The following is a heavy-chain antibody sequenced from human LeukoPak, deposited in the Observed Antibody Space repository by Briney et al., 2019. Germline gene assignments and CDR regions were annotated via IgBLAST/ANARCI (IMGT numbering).Heavy chain of an antibody. V-gene: IGHV3-23*01. CDR2: VSGSGGST. J-gene: IGHJ4*02. Sequence: PGGSLRLSCAASGFTFSNYAMSWVRQAPGKGLEWVSAVSGSGGSTYYADTVKGRFTISRGNSKNTLYVQMNSLRAEDTAVYYCARAFDGYDSGYFDYWGQGTLVPVSS. CDR1: GFTFSNYA. D-gene: IGHD5-12*01. CDR3: ARAFDGYDSGYFDY.